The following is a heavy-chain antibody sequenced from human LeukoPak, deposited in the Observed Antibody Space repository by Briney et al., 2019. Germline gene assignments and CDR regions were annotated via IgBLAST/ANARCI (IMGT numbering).Heavy chain of an antibody. D-gene: IGHD6-19*01. CDR2: ISSSSTSI. J-gene: IGHJ4*02. Sequence: PGGSLRLSCAASGFTFSRYHMNWVRQAPGKGLEWIAYISSSSTSIYYADSVKGRFTISRDNAKNSLYLQMNSLRAEDTAVYYCAHSSGWYYFDYWGQGTLVTVSS. V-gene: IGHV3-48*04. CDR3: AHSSGWYYFDY. CDR1: GFTFSRYH.